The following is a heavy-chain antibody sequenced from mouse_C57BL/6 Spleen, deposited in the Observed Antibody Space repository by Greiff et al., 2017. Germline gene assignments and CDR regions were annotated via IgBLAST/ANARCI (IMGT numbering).Heavy chain of an antibody. Sequence: EVQRVESGGGLVKPGGSLKLSCAASGFTFSDYGMHWVRQAPEKGLEWVAYISSGSSTIYYADTVKGRFTISRDNAKNTLFLQMTSLRSEDTAMYYCARPPVFYAMGYWGQGTSVTVSS. J-gene: IGHJ4*01. V-gene: IGHV5-17*01. CDR3: ARPPVFYAMGY. CDR1: GFTFSDYG. CDR2: ISSGSSTI.